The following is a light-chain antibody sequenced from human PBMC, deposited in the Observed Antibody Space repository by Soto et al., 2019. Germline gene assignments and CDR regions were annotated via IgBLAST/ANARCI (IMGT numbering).Light chain of an antibody. CDR3: AAWDDSLSGVV. CDR2: SDN. CDR1: RSNIGDNI. J-gene: IGLJ7*01. V-gene: IGLV1-44*01. Sequence: QSVLTQPPSASGTPGQRVTISCSGSRSNIGDNIVNWYQQLPGTAPKLLIYSDNQRPSGIPDRFSGSKSGTSASLAISGLRSEDEADYYCAAWDDSLSGVVFGGGTQLTVL.